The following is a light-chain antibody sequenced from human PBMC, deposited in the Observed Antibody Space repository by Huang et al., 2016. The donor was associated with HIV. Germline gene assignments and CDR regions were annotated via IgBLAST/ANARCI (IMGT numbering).Light chain of an antibody. V-gene: IGKV3-11*01. J-gene: IGKJ4*01. Sequence: EVVLTQSPPTLSLFPGETATLSCRASQTIGTYVAWYQQRPGQGPRLLIYDGSNRAAGVPARISGAGSGTTFTLSISGLESGDFGVYYCQQRRSWPLTFGGGTKVEV. CDR2: DGS. CDR3: QQRRSWPLT. CDR1: QTIGTY.